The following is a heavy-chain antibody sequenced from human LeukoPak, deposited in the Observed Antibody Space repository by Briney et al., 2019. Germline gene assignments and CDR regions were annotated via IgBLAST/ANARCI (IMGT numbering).Heavy chain of an antibody. V-gene: IGHV3-20*04. J-gene: IGHJ4*02. CDR1: GFTFDDYG. CDR2: INWNGGST. D-gene: IGHD2-21*02. CDR3: AGCGGDCSTSDY. Sequence: GGSLRLSCAASGFTFDDYGMSWVRQAPGKGLEWVSGINWNGGSTGYADSVKGRFTISRDNAKNSLYLQMNSLRAEDTAVYYCAGCGGDCSTSDYWGQGTLVTVSS.